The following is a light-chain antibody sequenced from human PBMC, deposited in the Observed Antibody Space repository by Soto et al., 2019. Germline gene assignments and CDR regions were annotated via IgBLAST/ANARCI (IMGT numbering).Light chain of an antibody. V-gene: IGKV1-5*01. CDR2: DAS. Sequence: DIQMTQSPSTLSASIGDRVTITCRASQSIGRWLAWYQQKPGKAPNLLIYDASSLESGVPSRFSGSGSGTEFTLTINSLQPDDFGTYYCQQFNSYSWTFGQATKVDIK. CDR1: QSIGRW. J-gene: IGKJ1*01. CDR3: QQFNSYSWT.